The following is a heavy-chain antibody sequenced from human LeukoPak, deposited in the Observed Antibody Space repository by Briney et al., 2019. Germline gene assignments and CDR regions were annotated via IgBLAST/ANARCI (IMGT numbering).Heavy chain of an antibody. CDR1: GYSFTSYW. CDR2: IYNGNSDT. V-gene: IGHV5-51*01. J-gene: IGHJ4*02. D-gene: IGHD2/OR15-2a*01. CDR3: ARQIILGGPNSID. Sequence: GESPKISCKGSGYSFTSYWIGWVRQMPGKGLEWMGIIYNGNSDTRYSPSFQSQVTISADKSISTAYLQWSSLKASDTAMYYCARQIILGGPNSIDWGQGTLVTVTS.